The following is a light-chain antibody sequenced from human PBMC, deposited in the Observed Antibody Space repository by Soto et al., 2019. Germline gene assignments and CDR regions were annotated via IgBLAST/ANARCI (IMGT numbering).Light chain of an antibody. CDR3: AAWDDSLNGWV. Sequence: QSVLTQPPSVSGAPGQRVTISCTGSSSNIGAGYDVHWYQQLPGTAPKLLIYGNNQRPSGVPDRFSGSNSGTSASLAISGLQSEDEADYYCAAWDDSLNGWVFGGGTQLTVL. CDR2: GNN. J-gene: IGLJ3*02. CDR1: SSNIGAGYD. V-gene: IGLV1-40*01.